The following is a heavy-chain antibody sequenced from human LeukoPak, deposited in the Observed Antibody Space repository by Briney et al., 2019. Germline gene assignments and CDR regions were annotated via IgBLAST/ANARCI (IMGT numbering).Heavy chain of an antibody. J-gene: IGHJ4*02. CDR3: TRHEPAALIDY. CDR2: IRSKANSYAT. CDR1: GFTFSGSA. Sequence: GGSLRLSCAASGFTFSGSAMHWVRQASGKGLEWVGRIRSKANSYATAYAASVKGRFTISRDDSKNTAYLQMNSLKTEDTAVYYCTRHEPAALIDYWGQGTLVTVSS. D-gene: IGHD2-15*01. V-gene: IGHV3-73*01.